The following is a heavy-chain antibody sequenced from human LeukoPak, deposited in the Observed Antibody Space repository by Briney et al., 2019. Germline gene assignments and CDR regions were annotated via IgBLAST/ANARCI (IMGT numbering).Heavy chain of an antibody. CDR1: GGTFSSYT. Sequence: GASVKVSCKASGGTFSSYTISWVRQAPGHGLEWMGGIIPIFGTANYAQKFQGRVTVTTDESTSTAYMELSSLRSEDTAVYYCARAKSGSPDNFDYWGQGTLVTVSS. V-gene: IGHV1-69*05. CDR2: IIPIFGTA. D-gene: IGHD1-26*01. J-gene: IGHJ4*02. CDR3: ARAKSGSPDNFDY.